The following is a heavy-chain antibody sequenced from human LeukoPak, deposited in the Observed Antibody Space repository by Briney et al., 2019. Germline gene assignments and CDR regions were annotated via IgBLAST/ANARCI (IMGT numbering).Heavy chain of an antibody. CDR2: ISSSSSHI. V-gene: IGHV3-21*04. J-gene: IGHJ4*02. CDR3: ARTYSSSWYYFDY. D-gene: IGHD6-13*01. Sequence: GGSLRLSCAASGFTFSTYTMNWVRQAPGKGLEWVSSISSSSSHIYYADSVKGRFTISRDNAKNSLYLQMNSLRAEDTAVYYCARTYSSSWYYFDYWGQGTLVTVSS. CDR1: GFTFSTYT.